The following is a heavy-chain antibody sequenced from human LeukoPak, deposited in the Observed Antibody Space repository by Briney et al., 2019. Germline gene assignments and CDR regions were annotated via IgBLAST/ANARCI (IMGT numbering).Heavy chain of an antibody. J-gene: IGHJ4*02. Sequence: PGGSLRLSCAASGFNFSSYSMNWVRQAPGKGLEWVSSISSSSSFRYYADSVKGRFTISRDNAKNSLYLQMNSLRAEDTAVYYCATIGYCSSTSCYDFDYWGQGTLVTVSS. V-gene: IGHV3-21*01. CDR1: GFNFSSYS. CDR3: ATIGYCSSTSCYDFDY. D-gene: IGHD2-2*01. CDR2: ISSSSSFR.